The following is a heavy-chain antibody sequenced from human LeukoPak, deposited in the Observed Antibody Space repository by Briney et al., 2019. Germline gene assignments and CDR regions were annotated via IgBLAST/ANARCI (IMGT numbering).Heavy chain of an antibody. V-gene: IGHV1-24*01. CDR1: GYTLTELS. J-gene: IGHJ4*02. D-gene: IGHD3-3*01. Sequence: ASVKVSCKVSGYTLTELSMHWVRQAPGKGLEWMGGFDPEDGETIYAQKFQGRVTMTEDTSTDTAYMELSSLRSEDTAVYYCARDQDFRSGQYRRDFDYWGQGTLVTVSS. CDR3: ARDQDFRSGQYRRDFDY. CDR2: FDPEDGET.